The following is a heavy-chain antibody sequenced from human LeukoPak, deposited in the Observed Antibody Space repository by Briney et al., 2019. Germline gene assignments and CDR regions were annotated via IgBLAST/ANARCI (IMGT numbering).Heavy chain of an antibody. CDR1: GGSFSDYD. CDR2: INHSGST. V-gene: IGHV4-34*10. D-gene: IGHD1-1*01. CDR3: ARYVPVKTGTTRPSFDF. J-gene: IGHJ4*02. Sequence: PSETLSLTCAVSGGSFSDYDWSWIRQPPGKGLEWIGEINHSGSTNCDPSLKSRISMSIDTSKSQFSLNLRSVTAADTAVYYCARYVPVKTGTTRPSFDFWGQGTLVTVSS.